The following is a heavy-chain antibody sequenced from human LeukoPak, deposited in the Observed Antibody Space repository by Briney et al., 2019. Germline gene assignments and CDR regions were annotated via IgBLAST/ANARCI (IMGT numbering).Heavy chain of an antibody. Sequence: GGSLRLXCAASGFTFSNYAMSWVRQAPTKELEWVSTISGNAGSTYYADSVKGRFTISRDNSKNTLYLQMNGLRAEDTAIYYCAKIQFQLPPARWPSISWGQGTLVTVSS. D-gene: IGHD5-24*01. CDR1: GFTFSNYA. V-gene: IGHV3-23*01. CDR3: AKIQFQLPPARWPSIS. J-gene: IGHJ5*02. CDR2: ISGNAGST.